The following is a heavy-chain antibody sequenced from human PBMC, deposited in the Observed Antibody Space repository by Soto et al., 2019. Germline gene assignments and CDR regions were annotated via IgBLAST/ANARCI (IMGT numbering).Heavy chain of an antibody. Sequence: PGGSLRLSCAASGFTFSSYSMNWVRQAPGKGLEWVSYISSSSSTIYYADSVKGRFTISRDNAKNSLYLQMNSLRDEDTAVYYCAGDDYDFWSGCMDVWGQGTTVTVSS. CDR1: GFTFSSYS. D-gene: IGHD3-3*01. V-gene: IGHV3-48*02. J-gene: IGHJ6*02. CDR3: AGDDYDFWSGCMDV. CDR2: ISSSSSTI.